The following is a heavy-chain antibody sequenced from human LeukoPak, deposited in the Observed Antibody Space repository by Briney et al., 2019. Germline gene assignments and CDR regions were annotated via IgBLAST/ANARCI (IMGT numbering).Heavy chain of an antibody. D-gene: IGHD3-22*01. CDR3: ARVLEDSSGYYHDAFDI. V-gene: IGHV1-46*01. J-gene: IGHJ3*02. CDR2: INPSGGST. Sequence: GASVKLSCKASGYTFTSYYMHWVRQAPGQGLEWMGIINPSGGSTSYAQKFQGRVTMTRDMSTSTVYMELSSLRSEDTAVYYCARVLEDSSGYYHDAFDIWGQGTMVTVSS. CDR1: GYTFTSYY.